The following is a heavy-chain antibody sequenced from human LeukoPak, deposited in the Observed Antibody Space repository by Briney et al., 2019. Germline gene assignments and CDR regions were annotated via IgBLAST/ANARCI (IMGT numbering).Heavy chain of an antibody. D-gene: IGHD6-19*01. CDR1: GFTFSTYA. CDR3: AKRDTSGWYYFDY. CDR2: INTSGGNT. J-gene: IGHJ4*02. V-gene: IGHV3-23*01. Sequence: PGGSLRLSCAASGFTFSTYAMTWVRQAPGKGLEWVSTINTSGGNTFYTDSVKGRFTISRDNSKNNLYLQMNSLRGDDTAVYYCAKRDTSGWYYFDYWGQGTLVTVSS.